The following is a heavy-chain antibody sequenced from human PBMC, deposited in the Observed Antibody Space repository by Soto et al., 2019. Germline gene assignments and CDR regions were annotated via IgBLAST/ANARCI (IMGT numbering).Heavy chain of an antibody. CDR3: ARATFVRKGYYDASDYYFFDY. J-gene: IGHJ4*02. D-gene: IGHD3-22*01. V-gene: IGHV4-30-2*01. Sequence: SETQCRTSAVAGGYISGGGFSWSWIRQPPGKGLECIGYIYHTGSTYYNPSLKSRVTISVDRSKNQFSLRLSSVTAADTAIYYCARATFVRKGYYDASDYYFFDYWGQGTLVTVSS. CDR2: IYHTGST. CDR1: GGYISGGGFS.